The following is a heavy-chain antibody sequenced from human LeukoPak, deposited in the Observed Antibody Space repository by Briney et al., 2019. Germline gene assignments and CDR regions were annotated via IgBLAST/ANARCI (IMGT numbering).Heavy chain of an antibody. CDR1: GFTFSSYA. CDR3: ARVYYEHFDY. Sequence: GGSLRLSCAASGFTFSSYAMHWVRQAPGKGLEWVAVISYDGIKKYYADSVKGRLTISRDNSKNTLYLQMNSLRAEDTAVYYCARVYYEHFDYWGQGTLVTVSS. J-gene: IGHJ4*02. V-gene: IGHV3-30*04. D-gene: IGHD3-22*01. CDR2: ISYDGIKK.